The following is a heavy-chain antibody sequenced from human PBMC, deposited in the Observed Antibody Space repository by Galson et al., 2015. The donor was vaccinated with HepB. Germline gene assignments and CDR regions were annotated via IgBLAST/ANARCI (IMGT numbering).Heavy chain of an antibody. Sequence: SLRLSCAASGFTFSSYGMHWVRQAPGKGLEWVAVTSYDGSNKYYGDSVKGRFSISRDNSKSTLYLQMNSLRVEDTAVYYCAKGQSGSYSDDAFDMWGQGTMVTVSS. D-gene: IGHD1-26*01. V-gene: IGHV3-30*18. CDR2: TSYDGSNK. CDR1: GFTFSSYG. J-gene: IGHJ3*02. CDR3: AKGQSGSYSDDAFDM.